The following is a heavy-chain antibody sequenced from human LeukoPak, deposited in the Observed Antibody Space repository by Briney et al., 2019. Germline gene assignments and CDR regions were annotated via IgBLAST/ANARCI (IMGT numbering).Heavy chain of an antibody. D-gene: IGHD2-15*01. J-gene: IGHJ4*02. CDR1: GGSISNYF. CDR3: ARVGYCSGGGWYGLDY. V-gene: IGHV4-59*01. Sequence: MSSETLSLTCIVSGGSISNYFWSWIRQPPGKGLEWIGYIYYSGSTNYNPSLKSRVTISVDTSKNQFSLKLRSVTAADTAVYYCARVGYCSGGGWYGLDYWGQGTLVTASS. CDR2: IYYSGST.